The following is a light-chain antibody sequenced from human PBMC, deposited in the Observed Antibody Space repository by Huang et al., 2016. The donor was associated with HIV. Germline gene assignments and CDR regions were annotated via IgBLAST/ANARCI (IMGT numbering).Light chain of an antibody. V-gene: IGKV1-NL1*01. Sequence: DIQMTQSPSSLSASVGDRVTITCRASQGLSNSLAWYQQKPGRAPKLLLYAASILGSGVPSRFSGRGSGTDYTLTISRLQPEDFATYYCQQYFMSPPLTFGGGTKVEIK. CDR1: QGLSNS. CDR3: QQYFMSPPLT. CDR2: AAS. J-gene: IGKJ4*01.